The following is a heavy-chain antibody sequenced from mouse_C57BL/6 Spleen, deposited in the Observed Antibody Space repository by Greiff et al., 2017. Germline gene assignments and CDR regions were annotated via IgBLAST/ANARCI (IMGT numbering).Heavy chain of an antibody. CDR3: ARRASSDADYFDY. CDR1: GFTFSDYY. Sequence: EVKVIESGGGLVQPGGSLKLSCAASGFTFSDYYMYWVRQTPEKRLEWVAYISNGGGSTYYPDTVKGRFTISRDNAKNTLYLQMSRLKSEDTAMYYCARRASSDADYFDYWGQGTTLTVSS. V-gene: IGHV5-12*01. CDR2: ISNGGGST. D-gene: IGHD3-3*01. J-gene: IGHJ2*01.